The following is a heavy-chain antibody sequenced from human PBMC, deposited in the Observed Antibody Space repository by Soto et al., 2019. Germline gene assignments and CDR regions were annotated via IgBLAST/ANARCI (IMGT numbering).Heavy chain of an antibody. J-gene: IGHJ6*02. CDR1: GFTFDNYA. D-gene: IGHD4-4*01. CDR3: AREGDSNSYYGMDV. CDR2: ITGSGENT. V-gene: IGHV3-23*01. Sequence: GGSLRLSCAASGFTFDNYAMNWVRQAPGKGLEWVSGITGSGENTYYADSVKGRFTISRDNSKNTLYLQMNSLRAEDTAVYYCAREGDSNSYYGMDVWGQGTTVTVSS.